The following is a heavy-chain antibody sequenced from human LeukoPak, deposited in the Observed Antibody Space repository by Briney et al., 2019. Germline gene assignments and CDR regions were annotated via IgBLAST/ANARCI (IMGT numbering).Heavy chain of an antibody. CDR1: GFTFSSYA. D-gene: IGHD2-2*01. J-gene: IGHJ4*02. V-gene: IGHV3-23*01. CDR2: ISGSGGST. Sequence: GGSLRLSCAASGFTFSSYAMSWVRQAPGKGLEWVSAISGSGGSTYYADSVKGRFTISRDNSKNTLYLQMNSLRAEDTAVYYCAELPPPYCSSTSCPDYWGQGTLVTVSS. CDR3: AELPPPYCSSTSCPDY.